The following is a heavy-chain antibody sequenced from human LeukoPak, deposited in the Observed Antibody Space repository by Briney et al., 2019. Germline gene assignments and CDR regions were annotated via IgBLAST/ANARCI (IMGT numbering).Heavy chain of an antibody. Sequence: PSETLSLTCTVSGGSISSSSYYWGWIRQPPGKGLEWIGSIYYSGSTYYNPSLKSRVTISVDTSKNQFSLKLSSVTAADTAVYYCARDYYDSSGYTPYWGQGTLVTVSS. CDR1: GGSISSSSYY. V-gene: IGHV4-39*07. CDR2: IYYSGST. CDR3: ARDYYDSSGYTPY. J-gene: IGHJ4*02. D-gene: IGHD3-22*01.